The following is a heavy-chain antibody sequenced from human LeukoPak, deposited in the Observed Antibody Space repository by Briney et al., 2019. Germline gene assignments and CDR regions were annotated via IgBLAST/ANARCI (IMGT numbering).Heavy chain of an antibody. D-gene: IGHD3-10*02. CDR2: ISSSGSTI. V-gene: IGHV3-48*04. CDR3: AGLGITMIGGV. CDR1: GFTFSNYG. J-gene: IGHJ6*04. Sequence: PGGSLRLSCAASGFTFSNYGVHWVRQAPGKGLEWVSYISSSGSTIYYADSVKGRFTISRDNAKNSLYLQMNSLRAEDTAVYYCAGLGITMIGGVWGKGTTVTISS.